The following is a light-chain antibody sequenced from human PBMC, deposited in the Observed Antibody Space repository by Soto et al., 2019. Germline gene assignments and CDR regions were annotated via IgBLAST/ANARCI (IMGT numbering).Light chain of an antibody. CDR3: QQSYSTLWT. CDR2: GAN. V-gene: IGKV1-39*01. Sequence: DIQLAQSPSSLSASVGDRITITYRSSQSISRYLNLYQQRPGTAPKVLIFGANSLQSGVPSRFSGSGSGTDFTLTISSLQPEDFATYYCQQSYSTLWTFGQGTKVDIK. CDR1: QSISRY. J-gene: IGKJ1*01.